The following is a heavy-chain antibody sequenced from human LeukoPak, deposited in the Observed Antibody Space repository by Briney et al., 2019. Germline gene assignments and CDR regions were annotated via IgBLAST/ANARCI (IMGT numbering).Heavy chain of an antibody. CDR3: AREGYSYGYAFDI. Sequence: KASETLSLTCTVSGDSISSYSWSWIRQPPGKGLEWIGDIYNSGNTNYNPSLKSRVTMSVDTSKNQFSLKLSSVTAADTAVYYCAREGYSYGYAFDIWGQGTMVTVSS. V-gene: IGHV4-59*12. CDR2: IYNSGNT. D-gene: IGHD5-18*01. CDR1: GDSISSYS. J-gene: IGHJ3*02.